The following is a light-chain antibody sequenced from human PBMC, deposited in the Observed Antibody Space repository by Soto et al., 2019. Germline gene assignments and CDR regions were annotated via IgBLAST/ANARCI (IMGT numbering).Light chain of an antibody. J-gene: IGKJ5*01. CDR1: QTVRSY. V-gene: IGKV1-5*03. CDR3: QQSYNAPIT. Sequence: DIQLTQSPSTLSASLGNRVTISCRASQTVRSYLAWYQQKPGKAPKLLIYKASTLEIGGPSRFSGSGSGTEFTLTISSLQPEDFATYDCQQSYNAPITFGQGTRLEIK. CDR2: KAS.